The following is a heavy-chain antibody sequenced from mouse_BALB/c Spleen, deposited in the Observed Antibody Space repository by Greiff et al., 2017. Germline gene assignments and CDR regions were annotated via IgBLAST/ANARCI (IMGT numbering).Heavy chain of an antibody. D-gene: IGHD1-1*01. CDR2: ISDGGSYT. J-gene: IGHJ4*01. Sequence: EVQRVESGGGLVKPGGSLKLSCAASGFTFSDYYMYWVRQTPEKRLEWVATISDGGSYTYYPDSVKGRFTITRDNAKNTLYLQMSSLRSEDTAMYYCARGTDYGSSDYAMDYWGQGTSVTVSS. V-gene: IGHV5-4*02. CDR1: GFTFSDYY. CDR3: ARGTDYGSSDYAMDY.